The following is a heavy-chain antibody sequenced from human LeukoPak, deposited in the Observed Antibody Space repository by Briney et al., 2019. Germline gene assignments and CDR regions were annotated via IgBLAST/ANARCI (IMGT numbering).Heavy chain of an antibody. CDR2: MFYSGST. J-gene: IGHJ4*02. D-gene: IGHD4-17*01. V-gene: IGHV4-59*11. CDR3: ARGSDFGDY. CDR1: GGSISSHY. Sequence: SETLSLTCTVSGGSISSHYWSWIRQPPGKGLEWIGYMFYSGSTNYNPSLKSRVTISINTSKNQFSLRLSSVTAADTAVYYCARGSDFGDYRGQGTLVTVSS.